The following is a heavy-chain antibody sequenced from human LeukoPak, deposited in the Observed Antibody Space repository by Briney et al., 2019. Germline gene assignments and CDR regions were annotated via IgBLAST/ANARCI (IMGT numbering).Heavy chain of an antibody. D-gene: IGHD5-12*01. V-gene: IGHV4-59*08. J-gene: IGHJ4*02. CDR3: VRRPSRGNAGYAFDH. Sequence: SETLSPTCTVSGGSINNFYWSWIRQPPGKGLEWIAYIFSSGDPNYNPSLKSRVTISVDTSKNQFSLQMNSLTAADTAVYYCVRRPSRGNAGYAFDHWGQGILVTVSS. CDR2: IFSSGDP. CDR1: GGSINNFY.